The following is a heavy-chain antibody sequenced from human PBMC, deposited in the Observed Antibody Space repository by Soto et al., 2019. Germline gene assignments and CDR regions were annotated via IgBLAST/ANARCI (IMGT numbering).Heavy chain of an antibody. J-gene: IGHJ6*03. CDR3: ARGGFGSSKTGPGHYYCYYYMVV. D-gene: IGHD3-10*01. Sequence: PSETLSLTCTVSGGSLSRYFRSWVRQPPGEGPGGVGYIYYSGSTNYNPSLKSRVTISVDTSKNQFSLKLSSVTAADTAVYYCARGGFGSSKTGPGHYYCYYYMVVWGKGTTVTVSS. V-gene: IGHV4-59*12. CDR2: IYYSGST. CDR1: GGSLSRYF.